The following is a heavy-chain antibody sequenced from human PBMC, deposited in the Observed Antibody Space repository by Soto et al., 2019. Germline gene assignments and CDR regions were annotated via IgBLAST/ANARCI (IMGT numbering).Heavy chain of an antibody. J-gene: IGHJ6*02. CDR3: ARVVESYYYYSGLDV. Sequence: PGGSLRLSCAASGFPFSSYAMSWVRPAPGKGLVWVSRINGDGGSTSYADSVKGRFTISRDNAKNTLYLQMNSLRAEDTAVYYCARVVESYYYYSGLDVWGPGTTVIVSS. CDR2: INGDGGST. D-gene: IGHD2-15*01. V-gene: IGHV3-74*01. CDR1: GFPFSSYA.